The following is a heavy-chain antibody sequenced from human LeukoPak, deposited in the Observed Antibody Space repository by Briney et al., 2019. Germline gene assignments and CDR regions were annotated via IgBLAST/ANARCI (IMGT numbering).Heavy chain of an antibody. CDR3: ARDFPAARLSHMDV. D-gene: IGHD2-2*01. J-gene: IGHJ6*03. Sequence: ASVKVSCKASGYTFSNYGISWVRQAPGQGLEWMGWISAYNGNTNYAQKLQGRVTMTTDTSTSTTYMELRSLRSDDTDGYYCARDFPAARLSHMDVWGKGTTVTISS. V-gene: IGHV1-18*01. CDR2: ISAYNGNT. CDR1: GYTFSNYG.